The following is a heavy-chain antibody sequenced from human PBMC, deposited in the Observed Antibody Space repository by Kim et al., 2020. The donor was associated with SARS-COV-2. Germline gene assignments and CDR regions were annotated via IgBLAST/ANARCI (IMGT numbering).Heavy chain of an antibody. J-gene: IGHJ5*02. V-gene: IGHV1-2*02. CDR1: GYTFTGYY. D-gene: IGHD3-22*01. CDR3: ARYKYDSSGYYYYNWFDP. CDR2: INPNSGGT. Sequence: ASVKVSCKASGYTFTGYYMHWVRQAPGQGLEWMGWINPNSGGTNYAQKFQGRVTMTRDTSISTAYMELSRLRSDDTAVYYCARYKYDSSGYYYYNWFDPWGQGTLVTVSS.